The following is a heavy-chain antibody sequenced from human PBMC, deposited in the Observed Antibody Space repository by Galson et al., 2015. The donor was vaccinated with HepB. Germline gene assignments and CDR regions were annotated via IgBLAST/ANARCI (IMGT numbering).Heavy chain of an antibody. Sequence: SVKVSCKASGGTFSSYAISWVRQAPGQGLEWMGGIIPIFGTANYAQKFQGRVTITADESTSTAYMELSSLRSEDTAVYYCAREDGSGRKTLDYWGQGTTVTVSS. CDR1: GGTFSSYA. CDR3: AREDGSGRKTLDY. V-gene: IGHV1-69*13. CDR2: IIPIFGTA. J-gene: IGHJ4*02. D-gene: IGHD3-10*01.